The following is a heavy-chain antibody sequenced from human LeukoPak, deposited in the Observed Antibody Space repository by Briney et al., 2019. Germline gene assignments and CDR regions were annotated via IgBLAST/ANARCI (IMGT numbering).Heavy chain of an antibody. Sequence: GGSRRLSCAAAGFTFDDYGMSWVRQAPGKGLEWVSDINWNGGSTGYADSVKGRFTISRDNAKNSLYLQMNSLRAEDTALYYCARDKGYDFWSGYYSGYAFDIWGQGTMVTMSS. CDR2: INWNGGST. CDR1: GFTFDDYG. V-gene: IGHV3-20*04. D-gene: IGHD3-3*01. CDR3: ARDKGYDFWSGYYSGYAFDI. J-gene: IGHJ3*02.